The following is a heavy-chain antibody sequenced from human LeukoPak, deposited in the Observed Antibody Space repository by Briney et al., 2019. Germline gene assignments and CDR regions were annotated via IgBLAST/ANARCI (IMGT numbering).Heavy chain of an antibody. J-gene: IGHJ5*02. CDR1: GFTFSSYS. V-gene: IGHV3-48*01. Sequence: PGGSLRLSCAASGFTFSSYSMNWVRQAPGKGLEWVSYISSSSSTIYYADSVKGRFTISRDNAKNSLYLQMNSLRAEDTAVYYCAREVVLQLWAVHNWFDPWGQGTLVTVSS. CDR2: ISSSSSTI. CDR3: AREVVLQLWAVHNWFDP. D-gene: IGHD5-18*01.